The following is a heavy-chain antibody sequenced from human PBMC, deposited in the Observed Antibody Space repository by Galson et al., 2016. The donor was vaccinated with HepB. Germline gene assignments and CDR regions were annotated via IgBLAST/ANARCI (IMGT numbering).Heavy chain of an antibody. CDR2: LHRTGGGT. J-gene: IGHJ6*02. Sequence: SLRLSCAASGFTFTNYAMTWVRQAPGKGLEWVSSLHRTGGGTYYADSVKGRFTISRDNSKNTLYLQMNSLRADDTAVFYCARVSAHYSGSGSYIPQTYYYGMDVWGQGTTVTVSS. D-gene: IGHD3-10*01. CDR1: GFTFTNYA. V-gene: IGHV3-23*01. CDR3: ARVSAHYSGSGSYIPQTYYYGMDV.